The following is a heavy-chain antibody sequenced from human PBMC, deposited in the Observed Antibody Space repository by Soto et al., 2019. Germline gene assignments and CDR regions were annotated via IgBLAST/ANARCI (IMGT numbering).Heavy chain of an antibody. CDR2: IYYTGST. J-gene: IGHJ5*02. V-gene: IGHV4-59*01. CDR3: ARDALVGYDSSGYYGGGWFDP. CDR1: GDSISSYY. D-gene: IGHD3-22*01. Sequence: PSETLSLTCTVSGDSISSYYWSWVRQPPGKGLEWIGYIYYTGSTNYNPSLRGRVTISVDTSKNQFSLKLSSVTAADTAVYYCARDALVGYDSSGYYGGGWFDPWGQGTLVTVSS.